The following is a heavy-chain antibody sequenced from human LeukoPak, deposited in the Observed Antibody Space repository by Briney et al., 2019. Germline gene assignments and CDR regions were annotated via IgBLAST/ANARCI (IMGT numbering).Heavy chain of an antibody. CDR1: GYTFTSYD. Sequence: ASVKVSCKASGYTFTSYDINWVRQATGQGLEWMGWMNPNSGNTGYAQKFQGRVTMTRDTSISTAYMELSRLRSDDTAVYYCARVSSIAARADPEDYWGQGTLVTVSS. D-gene: IGHD6-6*01. CDR3: ARVSSIAARADPEDY. CDR2: MNPNSGNT. V-gene: IGHV1-8*01. J-gene: IGHJ4*02.